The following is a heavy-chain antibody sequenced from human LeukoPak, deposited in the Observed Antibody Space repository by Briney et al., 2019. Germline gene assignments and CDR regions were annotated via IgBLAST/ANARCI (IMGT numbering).Heavy chain of an antibody. CDR3: ARDLGQYYDTSDNWFDP. J-gene: IGHJ5*02. V-gene: IGHV3-74*01. CDR1: GFTFDYYA. D-gene: IGHD3-22*01. Sequence: GGSLRLSCAASGFTFDYYAMSWVRQVPGKGLVWASRINSDGINTSYADSVKGRFTISRDNAKNTLNLQMNSLRAEDTAVYYCARDLGQYYDTSDNWFDPWGQGTLVTVSS. CDR2: INSDGINT.